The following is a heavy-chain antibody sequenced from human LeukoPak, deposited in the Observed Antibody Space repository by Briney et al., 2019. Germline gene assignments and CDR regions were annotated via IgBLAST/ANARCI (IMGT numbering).Heavy chain of an antibody. V-gene: IGHV3-33*06. CDR2: IWYDGSNK. CDR3: AKGSGYYDSSGYSDY. Sequence: GGSLRLSCEASGFTFSSYGMHWVRQAPGKGLEWVAVIWYDGSNKYYADSVKGRFTISRDNSKNTLYLQMNSLRAEDTAVYYCAKGSGYYDSSGYSDYWGQGTLVTVSS. J-gene: IGHJ4*02. CDR1: GFTFSSYG. D-gene: IGHD3-22*01.